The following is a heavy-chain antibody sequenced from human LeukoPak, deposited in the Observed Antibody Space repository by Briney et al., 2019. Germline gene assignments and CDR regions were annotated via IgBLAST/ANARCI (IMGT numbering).Heavy chain of an antibody. CDR3: ARDQIDPILRYYYYMDV. CDR2: INPNSGGT. CDR1: GYSLTALS. Sequence: ASVKVSCKVSGYSLTALSMHWVRQAPGQGLEWMGWINPNSGGTNYAQKFQGRVTMTRDTSISTAYMELSRLRSDDTAVYHCARDQIDPILRYYYYMDVWGKGTTVTVSS. J-gene: IGHJ6*03. D-gene: IGHD2/OR15-2a*01. V-gene: IGHV1-2*02.